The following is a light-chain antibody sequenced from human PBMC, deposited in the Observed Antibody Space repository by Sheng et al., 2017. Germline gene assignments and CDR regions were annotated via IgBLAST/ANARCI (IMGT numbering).Light chain of an antibody. CDR1: SSNIGAGYD. Sequence: QSVLTQPPSVSGAPGQRVTISCTGSSSNIGAGYDVHWYQQLPGTAPKLVIYDNNNRPSGVPGRFSGSASGTSASLAITGLQAEDEADYFCQSYDSSLSFWVFGGGTKLTVV. CDR3: QSYDSSLSFWV. V-gene: IGLV1-40*01. J-gene: IGLJ3*02. CDR2: DNN.